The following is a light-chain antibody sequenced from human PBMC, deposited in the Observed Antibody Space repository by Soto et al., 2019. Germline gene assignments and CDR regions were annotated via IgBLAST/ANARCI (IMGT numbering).Light chain of an antibody. J-gene: IGKJ4*01. CDR3: QQCSNWPLT. CDR1: QSVSSSY. CDR2: DAS. V-gene: IGKV3D-20*02. Sequence: EIVLTQSPGTLSLSPGERATLSCRASQSVSSSYLAWYQQKPGQAPRLLIYDASNRATGIPARFSGSGSGTDFTLTISSLEPEDSAVYYCQQCSNWPLTFGGGTKVDIK.